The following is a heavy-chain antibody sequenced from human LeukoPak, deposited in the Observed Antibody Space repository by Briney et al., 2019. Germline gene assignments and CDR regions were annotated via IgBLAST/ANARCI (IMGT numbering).Heavy chain of an antibody. V-gene: IGHV2-5*01. CDR2: IYWSDDK. CDR1: GFSLSTSAVA. D-gene: IGHD3-10*01. Sequence: ESGPTLVKPTQTLTLTCTFSGFSLSTSAVAVGWIRQPPGKALEWLALIYWSDDKRYSPSLKSGLTITKDTSKNQVVLTMTNMDPVDTATYYCAHKMTGDYFDYWGQGTLVTVSS. CDR3: AHKMTGDYFDY. J-gene: IGHJ4*02.